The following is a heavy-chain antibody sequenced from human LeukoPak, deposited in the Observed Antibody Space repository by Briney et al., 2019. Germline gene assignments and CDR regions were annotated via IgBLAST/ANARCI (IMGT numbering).Heavy chain of an antibody. V-gene: IGHV4-31*03. Sequence: SETLSLTCSVSGGSISSDDYCWNWIRQHPGKGLEWIGYIYYSGSTYYNPSLESRVALSVDTSKNQFSLKLSSLTAADTAVYYCAKSREEIRGLDAFDIWGQGTMVTVSS. CDR1: GGSISSDDYC. CDR2: IYYSGST. CDR3: AKSREEIRGLDAFDI. D-gene: IGHD5-24*01. J-gene: IGHJ3*02.